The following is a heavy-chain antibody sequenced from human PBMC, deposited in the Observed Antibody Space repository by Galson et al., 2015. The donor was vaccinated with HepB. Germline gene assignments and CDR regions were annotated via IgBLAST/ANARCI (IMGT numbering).Heavy chain of an antibody. CDR3: AKDSHGWYAGDV. Sequence: SLRLSCAASGSTFSSYGMHWVRQAPGKGLEWVAFIRYDGSNKYYADSVKGRFTISRGNSKNTLYLQMNSLRAEDTAVYYCAKDSHGWYAGDVWGKGTTVTVSS. J-gene: IGHJ6*04. D-gene: IGHD6-19*01. V-gene: IGHV3-30*02. CDR1: GSTFSSYG. CDR2: IRYDGSNK.